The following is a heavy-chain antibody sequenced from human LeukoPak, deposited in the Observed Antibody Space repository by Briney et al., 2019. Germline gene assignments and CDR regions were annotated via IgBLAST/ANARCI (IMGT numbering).Heavy chain of an antibody. Sequence: SQTLSLTCAFSGDSFPHNSAAWNWVRRSPSRGLGWLGRTYYRSKLFNDYAVSVNSRMTINPDTSKNQFSLQLNSVTPEDTAVYYCARSFDYVWGSYRLMLNAFDIWGQGTMVTVSS. J-gene: IGHJ3*02. CDR1: GDSFPHNSAA. D-gene: IGHD3-16*02. CDR2: TYYRSKLFN. V-gene: IGHV6-1*01. CDR3: ARSFDYVWGSYRLMLNAFDI.